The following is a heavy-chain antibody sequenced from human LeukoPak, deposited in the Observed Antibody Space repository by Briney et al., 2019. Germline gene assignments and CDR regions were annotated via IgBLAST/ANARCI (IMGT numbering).Heavy chain of an antibody. Sequence: GGSLRLSCAASGFTFSSYAMSWVRQAPGKGLEWVSAISGSGGSTYHADSVKGRFTISRDNSKNTLYLQMNSLRAEDTAVYYCAKVLGSGYCSSTSCYAYWGQGTLVTVSS. D-gene: IGHD2-2*03. CDR2: ISGSGGST. CDR3: AKVLGSGYCSSTSCYAY. V-gene: IGHV3-23*01. CDR1: GFTFSSYA. J-gene: IGHJ4*02.